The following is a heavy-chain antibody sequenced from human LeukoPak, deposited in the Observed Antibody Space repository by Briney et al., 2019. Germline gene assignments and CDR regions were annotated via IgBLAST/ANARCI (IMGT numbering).Heavy chain of an antibody. V-gene: IGHV4-34*01. Sequence: SETLSLTCAVYGGSFSGYHWSWIRQPPGKGLEWIGEINHSGSTNYNPSLKSRVTISVDTSKNQFSLKLSSVTAADTAVYYCARGRNYYTKKSNWFDPWGQGTLVTVSS. CDR3: ARGRNYYTKKSNWFDP. CDR2: INHSGST. D-gene: IGHD3-22*01. CDR1: GGSFSGYH. J-gene: IGHJ5*02.